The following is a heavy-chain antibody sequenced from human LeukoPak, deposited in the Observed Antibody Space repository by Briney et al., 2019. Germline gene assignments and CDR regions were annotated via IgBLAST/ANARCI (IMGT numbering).Heavy chain of an antibody. D-gene: IGHD3-22*01. CDR2: IIHSGST. V-gene: IGHV4-34*12. Sequence: RASETLSLTCAVYGGSFSGYYWSWLRHPPGKGLEWIGEIIHSGSTNYNPSLKSRVTISVDTSKNQFSLKLSCVTAADTAVYYCAGGITMIVVVTNYYYGMDVWGQGTTVTVSS. CDR3: AGGITMIVVVTNYYYGMDV. J-gene: IGHJ6*02. CDR1: GGSFSGYY.